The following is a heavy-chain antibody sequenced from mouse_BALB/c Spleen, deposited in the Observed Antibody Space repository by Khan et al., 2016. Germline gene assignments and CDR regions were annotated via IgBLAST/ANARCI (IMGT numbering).Heavy chain of an antibody. V-gene: IGHV4-1*02. CDR2: INPDSSTI. CDR1: GFDFSRYW. Sequence: EVELVESGGGLVQPGGSLKLSCAASGFDFSRYWMSWVRQAPGKGLEWIGEINPDSSTINYTPSLKDKFIISNANAKNTLYLQMSQVRTAATALCYCASTFRYFAVWGAGNTVTVSA. CDR3: ASTFRYFAV. J-gene: IGHJ1*01.